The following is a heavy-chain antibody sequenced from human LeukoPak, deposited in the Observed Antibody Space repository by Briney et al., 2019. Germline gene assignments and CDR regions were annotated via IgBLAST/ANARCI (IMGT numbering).Heavy chain of an antibody. J-gene: IGHJ6*03. Sequence: SETLSLNCAVYGGSFSGYYWSWLRQPPGQGLEWIGELNHSGSTNYNPSLKSRVTISVDTSKNQFSLKLSSVTAADTAVYYCARGLVGYSSSWYFYYYYYMDVWGKGTTVTVSS. V-gene: IGHV4-34*01. CDR2: LNHSGST. CDR3: ARGLVGYSSSWYFYYYYYMDV. CDR1: GGSFSGYY. D-gene: IGHD6-13*01.